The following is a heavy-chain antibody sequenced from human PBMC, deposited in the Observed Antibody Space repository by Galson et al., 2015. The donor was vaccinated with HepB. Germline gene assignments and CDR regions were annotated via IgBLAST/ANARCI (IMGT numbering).Heavy chain of an antibody. CDR3: ARGVRFLEWLPHP. J-gene: IGHJ5*02. Sequence: SLRLSCAASGFTFSSYAMHWVRQAPGKGLEWVAVISYDGSNKYYADSVKGRFTISRDNSKNTLYLQMNSLRAEDTAVYYCARGVRFLEWLPHPWGQGTLVTVSS. V-gene: IGHV3-30-3*01. CDR2: ISYDGSNK. D-gene: IGHD3-3*01. CDR1: GFTFSSYA.